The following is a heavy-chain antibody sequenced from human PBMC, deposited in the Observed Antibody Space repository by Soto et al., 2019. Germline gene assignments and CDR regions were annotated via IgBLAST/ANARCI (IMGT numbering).Heavy chain of an antibody. D-gene: IGHD3-22*01. CDR1: GYTFTSYY. V-gene: IGHV1-3*01. CDR3: AREMIVVVTNWFDP. J-gene: IGHJ5*02. Sequence: ASVKVSCKASGYTFTSYYMHWVRQAPGQRLEWMGWINAGNGNTKYSQKFQGRVTITRDTSASTAYMELSSLRSEDTAVYYCAREMIVVVTNWFDPWRQGTLVTVSS. CDR2: INAGNGNT.